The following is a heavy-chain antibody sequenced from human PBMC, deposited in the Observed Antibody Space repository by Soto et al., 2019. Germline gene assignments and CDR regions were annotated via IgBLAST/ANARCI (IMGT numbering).Heavy chain of an antibody. CDR3: ARKSGSGQLDY. CDR1: GYTFTNYD. Sequence: QVQLVQFGAEVKKPGASVKVSCKASGYTFTNYDITWVRQAPGQGLEWMGWISTYTGNTNYAQKLQGRVTMTTDTSTSTAYMELRSLRSDDTAVYYCARKSGSGQLDYWGQGTLVSVSS. J-gene: IGHJ4*02. CDR2: ISTYTGNT. D-gene: IGHD1-1*01. V-gene: IGHV1-18*01.